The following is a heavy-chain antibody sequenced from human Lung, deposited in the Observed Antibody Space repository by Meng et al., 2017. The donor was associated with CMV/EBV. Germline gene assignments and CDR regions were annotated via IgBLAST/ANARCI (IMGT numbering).Heavy chain of an antibody. CDR2: IRSKPYSYAT. V-gene: IGHV3-73*01. D-gene: IGHD3-10*01. J-gene: IGHJ6*02. Sequence: GESLKISCAASGFTFSGSPMHWVRQASGKGLEWVGRIRSKPYSYATEYAASVKGRFTISRDDSKNTAFLQMDSLKTEDTAVYYCARQGGETYGSHYYYGMDVXGQGXTVTVSS. CDR1: GFTFSGSP. CDR3: ARQGGETYGSHYYYGMDV.